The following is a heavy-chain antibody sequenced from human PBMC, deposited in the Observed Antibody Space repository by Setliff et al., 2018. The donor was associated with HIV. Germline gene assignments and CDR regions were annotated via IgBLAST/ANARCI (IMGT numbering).Heavy chain of an antibody. D-gene: IGHD5-18*01. CDR2: MSPRNNGS. Sequence: ASVKVSCKASGYTFSTYDFNWVRQAAGQGLEWMGWMSPRNNGSGFAQKFQARLTMTWNTSTNTAYMELRSLTSDDTAVYYCARGRYNSRIDVWGQGTTVTVSS. V-gene: IGHV1-8*01. J-gene: IGHJ6*02. CDR1: GYTFSTYD. CDR3: ARGRYNSRIDV.